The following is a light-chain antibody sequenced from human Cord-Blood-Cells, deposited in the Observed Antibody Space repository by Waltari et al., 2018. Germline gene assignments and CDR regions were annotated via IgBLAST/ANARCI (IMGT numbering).Light chain of an antibody. CDR2: EGS. CDR3: CLYAGSSTWV. J-gene: IGLJ3*02. Sequence: QSALTQPASVSGSPGQSITISCTGTSSDVGSYNLVSWYQQHPGKAPKLMIYEGSKRPSVVSNRFSGSKSGNTASLTISGLQAEDEADYYCCLYAGSSTWVFGGGTKLTVL. CDR1: SSDVGSYNL. V-gene: IGLV2-23*01.